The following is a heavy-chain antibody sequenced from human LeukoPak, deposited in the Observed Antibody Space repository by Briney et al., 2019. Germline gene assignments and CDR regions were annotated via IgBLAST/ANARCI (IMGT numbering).Heavy chain of an antibody. CDR2: ISSRSTYI. J-gene: IGHJ4*02. D-gene: IGHD3-22*01. V-gene: IGHV3-21*01. CDR3: ARGAGRSGYDY. Sequence: GGSLRLSCVASGFTFNNYSMNWVRQAPGKGLEWVSSISSRSTYIYYAGSLKGRFTISRDNAKNSLYLQMNSLRGEDTAVYYCARGAGRSGYDYWGQGTLVTVAS. CDR1: GFTFNNYS.